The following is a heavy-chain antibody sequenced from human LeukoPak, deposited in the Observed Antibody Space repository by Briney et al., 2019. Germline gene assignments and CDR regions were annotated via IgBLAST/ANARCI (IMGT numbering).Heavy chain of an antibody. CDR3: ARQFRGSGWYYEY. J-gene: IGHJ4*02. D-gene: IGHD6-19*01. CDR1: GGSISSSIYY. Sequence: KPSETLSLTCTVSGGSISSSIYYWGWIRQPPGKGLEWIGNIYYSGSTYDNPSLRGRVTISVDTSKNQFSLKVSSVTAADTAVYYCARQFRGSGWYYEYWGQGTPVTVSS. V-gene: IGHV4-39*01. CDR2: IYYSGST.